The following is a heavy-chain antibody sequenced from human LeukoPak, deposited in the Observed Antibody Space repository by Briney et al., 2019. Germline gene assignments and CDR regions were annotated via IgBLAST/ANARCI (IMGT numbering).Heavy chain of an antibody. Sequence: PSETLSLTCTVSGGSISSSSYYWGWIRQPPGKGLEWIGSIYYSGSTYYNPSLKSRVTISVDTSKNQFSLKLSSVTAADTAVYYCARSHHTFGGVIVWFDPWGQGTLVTVSS. J-gene: IGHJ5*02. V-gene: IGHV4-39*01. CDR1: GGSISSSSYY. CDR3: ARSHHTFGGVIVWFDP. CDR2: IYYSGST. D-gene: IGHD3-16*01.